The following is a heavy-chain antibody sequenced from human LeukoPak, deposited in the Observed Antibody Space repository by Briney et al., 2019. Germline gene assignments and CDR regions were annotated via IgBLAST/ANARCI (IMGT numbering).Heavy chain of an antibody. D-gene: IGHD3-9*01. CDR3: AKVADILTGYRSRYYYMDV. CDR2: ISSSSSYK. Sequence: GGSLRLSCAASGFTFSSYSMNWVRQAPGKGLEWVSSISSSSSYKYYADSVKGRFTISRDNAKNSLYLQMNSLRAEDTAVYYCAKVADILTGYRSRYYYMDVWGKGTTVTVSS. V-gene: IGHV3-21*01. CDR1: GFTFSSYS. J-gene: IGHJ6*03.